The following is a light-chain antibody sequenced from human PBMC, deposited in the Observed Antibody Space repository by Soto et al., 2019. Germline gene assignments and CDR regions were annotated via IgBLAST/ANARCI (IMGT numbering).Light chain of an antibody. CDR3: SSYTSSSTLPYV. CDR2: DVS. V-gene: IGLV2-14*01. Sequence: QSVLTQPASVSGSPGQSITISCTGTSSDVVGYNYVSWYQQHPGKAPKLMIYDVSNRPSGVSNRFSGSKSGNTASLTISGLQAEDAADYYCSSYTSSSTLPYVFGTGTKVTVL. CDR1: SSDVVGYNY. J-gene: IGLJ1*01.